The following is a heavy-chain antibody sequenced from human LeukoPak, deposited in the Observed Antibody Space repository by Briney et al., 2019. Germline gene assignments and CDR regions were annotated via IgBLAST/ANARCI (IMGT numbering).Heavy chain of an antibody. CDR3: ARSIAVAANWFDP. CDR2: IIPIFGTA. D-gene: IGHD6-19*01. CDR1: GYTFTSYD. V-gene: IGHV1-69*13. Sequence: AASVKVSCKASGYTFTSYDINWVRQAPGQGLEWMGGIIPIFGTANYAQKFQGRVTITADESTSTAYMELSSLRSEDTAVYYCARSIAVAANWFDPWGQGTLVTVSS. J-gene: IGHJ5*02.